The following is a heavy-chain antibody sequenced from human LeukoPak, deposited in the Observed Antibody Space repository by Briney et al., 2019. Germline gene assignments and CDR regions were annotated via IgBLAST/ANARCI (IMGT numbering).Heavy chain of an antibody. Sequence: GGSLRLSCAASGFTFSSYGMHWVRQAPGKGLEWVAVISYDGSNKYYADSVKGRFTISRDNSKNTLYLQMNSLRAEDTAVYYCARDRDGHCTNCVCPSGMDVWGQGTTVTVSS. J-gene: IGHJ6*02. CDR3: ARDRDGHCTNCVCPSGMDV. CDR2: ISYDGSNK. D-gene: IGHD2-8*01. V-gene: IGHV3-30*03. CDR1: GFTFSSYG.